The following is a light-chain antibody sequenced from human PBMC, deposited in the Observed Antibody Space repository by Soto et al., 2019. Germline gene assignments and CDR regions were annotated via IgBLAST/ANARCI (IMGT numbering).Light chain of an antibody. Sequence: EVVLTQSPGTLSLSPGDGATLSCRASHPVSADFFARYQQRPGQAPRLLIYGASTRATGIPNRFMGGRSGADFTLTISKLEPEDFALYFGQQYGSSPSTFGGGTKVEI. CDR3: QQYGSSPST. CDR2: GAS. CDR1: HPVSADF. V-gene: IGKV3-20*01. J-gene: IGKJ4*01.